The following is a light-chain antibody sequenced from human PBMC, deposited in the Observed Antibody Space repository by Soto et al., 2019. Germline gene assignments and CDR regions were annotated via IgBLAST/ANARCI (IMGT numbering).Light chain of an antibody. CDR1: QSISSW. CDR2: KAS. V-gene: IGKV1-5*03. CDR3: QQYNSYSS. J-gene: IGKJ3*01. Sequence: DIQMTQSPSTLSASVRDRVTITCRASQSISSWLAWYQQKPGKAPKLLIYKASSLESGVPSRFSGSGSGTEFTLTISSLQPDDFATYYCQQYNSYSSFGPGTKVDI.